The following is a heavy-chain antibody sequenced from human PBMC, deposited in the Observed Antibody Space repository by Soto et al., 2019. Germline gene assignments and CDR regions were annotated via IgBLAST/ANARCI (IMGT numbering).Heavy chain of an antibody. CDR1: GFTFGDYA. CDR3: TRDYYDFWSGPSGGHDY. J-gene: IGHJ4*02. Sequence: GGSLRLSCTASGFTFGDYAMSWFRQAPGKGLEWVGFIRSKAYGGTTEYAASVKGRFTISRDDSKSIANLQMNSLKTEDTAVYYCTRDYYDFWSGPSGGHDYWGQGTLVTVSS. D-gene: IGHD3-3*01. CDR2: IRSKAYGGTT. V-gene: IGHV3-49*03.